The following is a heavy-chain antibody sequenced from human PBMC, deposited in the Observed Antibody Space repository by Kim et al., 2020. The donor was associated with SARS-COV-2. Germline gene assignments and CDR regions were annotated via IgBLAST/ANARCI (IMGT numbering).Heavy chain of an antibody. CDR2: IYYSGCT. J-gene: IGHJ5*02. D-gene: IGHD6-19*01. CDR3: ARVEEELDRSGWYSAHLENTWFEI. CDR1: VGSISSSSYY. V-gene: IGHV4-39*07. Sequence: SETLSLTCTVSVGSISSSSYYWGWIRQPPGKGLEWIGSIYYSGCTYYNPSLKSRVTISVDTSKNQFSLKLSSVTAADTAVYYCARVEEELDRSGWYSAHLENTWFEIWGQRTLVTVSS.